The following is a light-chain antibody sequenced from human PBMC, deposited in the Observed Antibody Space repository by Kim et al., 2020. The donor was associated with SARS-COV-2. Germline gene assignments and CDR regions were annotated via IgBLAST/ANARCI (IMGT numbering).Light chain of an antibody. CDR1: NIGSKS. CDR2: YDS. V-gene: IGLV3-21*04. J-gene: IGLJ2*01. CDR3: QVCDSSRDSVI. Sequence: SYELTQPPSVSVAPGKTARITCGGNNIGSKSVHWYQQKPGQAPVLVIYYDSDRPSGIPERFSASNSGNTATLTINRVEAGDEADYYCQVCDSSRDSVIFGGGTQLTVL.